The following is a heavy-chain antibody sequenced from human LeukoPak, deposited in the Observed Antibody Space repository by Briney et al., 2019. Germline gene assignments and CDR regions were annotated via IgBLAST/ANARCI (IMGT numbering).Heavy chain of an antibody. CDR2: ISWNRGSI. D-gene: IGHD6-13*01. CDR3: ARALDPEYSSSWFDY. Sequence: GGSLRLSCAASGFTFDDYAMHWVRQAPGKGLEWVSGISWNRGSIGYADSVKSRFTISRDNAKNSLYLQMNSLRAEDTAVYYCARALDPEYSSSWFDYWGQGTLVTVSS. J-gene: IGHJ4*02. CDR1: GFTFDDYA. V-gene: IGHV3-9*01.